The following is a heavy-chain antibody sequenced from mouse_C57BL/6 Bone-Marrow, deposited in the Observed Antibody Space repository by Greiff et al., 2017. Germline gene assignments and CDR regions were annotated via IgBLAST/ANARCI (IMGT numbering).Heavy chain of an antibody. V-gene: IGHV1-62-2*01. D-gene: IGHD2-4*01. CDR3: ARKGIYYDDDAGYYYAMDY. CDR2: ICPGNGSI. J-gene: IGHJ4*01. Sequence: QVQLQQSGAELVKPGASVKLSCKASGYTFTEYTIHWVKQRSGQGLEWIGWICPGNGSIKYNEKFKDKATLPADKSSSTGYRELSRLTSEDSAVYCCARKGIYYDDDAGYYYAMDYWGQGTSVTVSS. CDR1: GYTFTEYT.